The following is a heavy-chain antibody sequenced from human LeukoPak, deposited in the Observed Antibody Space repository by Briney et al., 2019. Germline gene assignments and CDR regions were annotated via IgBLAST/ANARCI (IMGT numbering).Heavy chain of an antibody. Sequence: ASVKVSCKASGYTFTSYAMNWVRQAPGQGLEWMGWINTNTGNPTYAQGFTGRFVFSLDTSVSTAYLQISSLKAEDTAVYYCARVDYSNYHRLSYYYYYMDVWGKGTTVTVSS. V-gene: IGHV7-4-1*02. CDR3: ARVDYSNYHRLSYYYYYMDV. J-gene: IGHJ6*03. CDR1: GYTFTSYA. CDR2: INTNTGNP. D-gene: IGHD4-11*01.